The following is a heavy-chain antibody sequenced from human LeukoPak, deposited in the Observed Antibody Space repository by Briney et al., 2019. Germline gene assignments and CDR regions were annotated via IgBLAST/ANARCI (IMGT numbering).Heavy chain of an antibody. V-gene: IGHV3-23*01. CDR3: AEDRIAVGGTDRFEYFDY. Sequence: GGSLRLSCAASGFTFSSYAMSWVRQAPGEGLEWVSAISGSGGSTYYAGSVKGRFTISRDNSKNTLYLQLNGLRAEDTAVYYCAEDRIAVGGTDRFEYFDYWGQGTLVTVSS. J-gene: IGHJ4*02. CDR1: GFTFSSYA. CDR2: ISGSGGST. D-gene: IGHD6-19*01.